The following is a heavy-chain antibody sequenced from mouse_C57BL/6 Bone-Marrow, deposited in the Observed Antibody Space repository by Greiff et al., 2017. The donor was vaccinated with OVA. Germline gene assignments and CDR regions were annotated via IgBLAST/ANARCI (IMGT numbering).Heavy chain of an antibody. Sequence: EVKLQESGPVLVKPGASVKMSCKASGYTFTDYYMNWVKQSHGKSLEWIGVINPYNGGTSYNQKFKGKATLTVDKSSSTAYMELNSLTSEDSAVYYCARFDGYYIYFDVWGTGTTVTVSS. CDR2: INPYNGGT. D-gene: IGHD2-3*01. V-gene: IGHV1-19*01. CDR3: ARFDGYYIYFDV. CDR1: GYTFTDYY. J-gene: IGHJ1*03.